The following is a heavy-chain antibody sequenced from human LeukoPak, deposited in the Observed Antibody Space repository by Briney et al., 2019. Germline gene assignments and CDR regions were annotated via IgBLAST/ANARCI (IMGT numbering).Heavy chain of an antibody. Sequence: SETLSPTCAVSGGSISSSNWWSWVRQPPGKGLEWIGEIYHSGSTNYNPPLKSRVTISVDKSKNQFSLKLSSVTAADTAVYYCARDNYGSGSYGNWGQGTLVTVSS. CDR2: IYHSGST. J-gene: IGHJ4*02. CDR3: ARDNYGSGSYGN. CDR1: GGSISSSNW. V-gene: IGHV4-4*02. D-gene: IGHD3-10*01.